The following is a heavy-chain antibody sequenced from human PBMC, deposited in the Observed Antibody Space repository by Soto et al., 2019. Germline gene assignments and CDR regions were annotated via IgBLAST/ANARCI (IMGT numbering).Heavy chain of an antibody. CDR2: INPNSGGT. CDR3: AVALGDYDFWSGYLFDY. Sequence: ASVKVSCKASGYTFNGYYMQWVRQAPGQGLEWMGWINPNSGGTNYAQKFQGWVTMTRDTCVSTAYMELSRLRSDDTAVCYFAVALGDYDFWSGYLFDYWGQGTLVTVSS. V-gene: IGHV1-2*04. J-gene: IGHJ4*02. CDR1: GYTFNGYY. D-gene: IGHD3-3*01.